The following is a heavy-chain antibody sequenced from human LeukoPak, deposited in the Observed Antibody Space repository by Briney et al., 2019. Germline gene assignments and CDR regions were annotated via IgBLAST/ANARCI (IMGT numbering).Heavy chain of an antibody. CDR3: AKIGSIAVAGTGDY. CDR2: ISYDGSNK. CDR1: GFTFSSYG. J-gene: IGHJ4*02. V-gene: IGHV3-30*18. Sequence: GGSLRLSSAASGFTFSSYGMHWVRQAPGKGLGWVAVISYDGSNKYYADSVKGRFTISRDNSKNTLYLQMNSLRAEDTAVDYCAKIGSIAVAGTGDYWGQGTLVTVSS. D-gene: IGHD6-19*01.